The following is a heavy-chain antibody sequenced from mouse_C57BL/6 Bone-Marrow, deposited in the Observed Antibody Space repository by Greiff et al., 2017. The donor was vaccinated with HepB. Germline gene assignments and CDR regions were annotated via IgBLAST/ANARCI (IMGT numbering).Heavy chain of an antibody. CDR1: GYAFSSYW. Sequence: QVQLKQSGAELVKPGASVKISCKASGYAFSSYWMNWVKQRPGKGLGWIGQIYPGDGDTNYNGKFKGKATLTADKSSSTAYMQLSSLTSEDSAVYFCARWGSSTYWYFDVWGTGTTVTVSS. CDR2: IYPGDGDT. V-gene: IGHV1-80*01. CDR3: ARWGSSTYWYFDV. D-gene: IGHD1-1*01. J-gene: IGHJ1*03.